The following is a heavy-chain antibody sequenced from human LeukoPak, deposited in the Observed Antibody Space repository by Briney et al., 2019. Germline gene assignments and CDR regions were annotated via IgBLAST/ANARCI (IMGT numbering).Heavy chain of an antibody. D-gene: IGHD3-10*01. Sequence: ASVKVSCKASGYTFTSYYMHWVRQAPGQGLEWMGIINPSGGSTSYAQKFQGRVTMTRDTSTSTVYMELSSLRSEDTAVYYCARWYGSGSYYNSEYFDYWGQGTLVTVSS. CDR3: ARWYGSGSYYNSEYFDY. CDR1: GYTFTSYY. V-gene: IGHV1-46*01. CDR2: INPSGGST. J-gene: IGHJ4*02.